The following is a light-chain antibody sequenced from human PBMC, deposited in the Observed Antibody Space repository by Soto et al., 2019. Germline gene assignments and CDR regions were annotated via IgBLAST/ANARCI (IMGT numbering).Light chain of an antibody. CDR1: SSNIGAGFD. CDR2: GNN. J-gene: IGLJ2*01. CDR3: QSFDTSLGRSV. V-gene: IGLV1-40*01. Sequence: QTVVTQPPSVSGAPGQRVTIPCTGTSSNIGAGFDVHWYQHLPGTAPKLLIYGNNHRPSGVPDRFSGSKSGTSASLAITGLQAEDEADYSCQSFDTSLGRSVFGGATKLTVL.